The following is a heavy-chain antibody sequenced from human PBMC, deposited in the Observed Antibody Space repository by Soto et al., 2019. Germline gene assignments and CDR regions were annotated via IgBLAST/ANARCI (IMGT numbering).Heavy chain of an antibody. J-gene: IGHJ4*02. CDR2: TYYSGST. CDR1: GGSMIAYY. V-gene: IGHV4-59*01. Sequence: SETLSLTCTVSGGSMIAYYWNWMRQPPGKGLQWIGYTYYSGSTTYNPSLKSRVTISVDSSKNQFSLKLDSVTPADTAVYYCARVRGTAGKRYFDYWGPGXLVTVSS. D-gene: IGHD6-13*01. CDR3: ARVRGTAGKRYFDY.